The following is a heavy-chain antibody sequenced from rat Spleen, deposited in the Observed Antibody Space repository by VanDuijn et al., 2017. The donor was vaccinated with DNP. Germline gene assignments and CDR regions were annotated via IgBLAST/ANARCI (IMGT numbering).Heavy chain of an antibody. D-gene: IGHD1-2*01. CDR1: GFTFSDYN. J-gene: IGHJ1*01. V-gene: IGHV5S10*01. CDR2: ITNSGGST. Sequence: EVQLVESGGGLVQPGRSLKLSCAASGFTFSDYNMAWVRQAPKKGLEWVAAITNSGGSTYYRDSVKGRFTISRDNAKSTLYLQMDSLRSEDTATYYCTRWDSSYTPEYFDFWGPGTMVTVSS. CDR3: TRWDSSYTPEYFDF.